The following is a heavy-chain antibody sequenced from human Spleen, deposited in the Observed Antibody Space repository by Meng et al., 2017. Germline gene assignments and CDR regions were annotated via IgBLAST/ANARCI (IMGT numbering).Heavy chain of an antibody. CDR1: GYTFTGYY. D-gene: IGHD2-15*01. CDR2: INPNSGGT. Sequence: ASVQVSCKASGYTFTGYYMHWVRQAPGQGLEWMGWINPNSGGTNYAQKFQGRVTMTRDTSISTAYMELSRLRSDDTAVYYCATDSRYFSYYYYGMDVRGQGTTVTVSS. CDR3: ATDSRYFSYYYYGMDV. J-gene: IGHJ6*02. V-gene: IGHV1-2*02.